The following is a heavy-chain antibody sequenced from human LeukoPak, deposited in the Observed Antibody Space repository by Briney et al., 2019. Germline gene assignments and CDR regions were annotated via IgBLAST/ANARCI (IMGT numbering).Heavy chain of an antibody. J-gene: IGHJ4*02. CDR3: ARGARRGDDYGGFFDY. V-gene: IGHV3-23*01. CDR2: ISGSGGST. CDR1: GFTFSSYS. Sequence: GGSLRLSCAASGFTFSSYSMNWVRQAPGKGLEWVSAISGSGGSTYYADSVKGRFTISRDNSKNTLNLQMNSLRAEDTAVYYCARGARRGDDYGGFFDYWGQGTLVTVSS. D-gene: IGHD4-23*01.